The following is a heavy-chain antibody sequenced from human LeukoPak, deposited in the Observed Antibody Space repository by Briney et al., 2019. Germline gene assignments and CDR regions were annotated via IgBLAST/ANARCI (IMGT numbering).Heavy chain of an antibody. CDR3: ARHGNYYDSSGYNYYFDY. CDR2: IYYSGST. D-gene: IGHD3-22*01. V-gene: IGHV4-59*08. CDR1: GVSISSYY. Sequence: SETLSLTCTVSGVSISSYYWSWIRQPPGKGLEWIGNIYYSGSTKYNPSLKSRVTISVDTSKNHFSLKLCSVTAADTAVYYCARHGNYYDSSGYNYYFDYWGQGTLGTVSS. J-gene: IGHJ4*02.